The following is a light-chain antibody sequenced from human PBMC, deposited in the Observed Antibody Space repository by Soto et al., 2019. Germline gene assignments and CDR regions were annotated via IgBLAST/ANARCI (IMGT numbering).Light chain of an antibody. CDR3: QVYGSSPKT. CDR2: GVS. J-gene: IGKJ1*01. CDR1: QPVNSGY. Sequence: IVLTQSPGTLSLSPGEVATLSCRASQPVNSGYLAWYQQKPGQAPRLVMYGVSTRDTGIPDRFSGSGAGTDFTLTISRLEPGDFAVYYCQVYGSSPKTFGQGTKVEFK. V-gene: IGKV3-20*01.